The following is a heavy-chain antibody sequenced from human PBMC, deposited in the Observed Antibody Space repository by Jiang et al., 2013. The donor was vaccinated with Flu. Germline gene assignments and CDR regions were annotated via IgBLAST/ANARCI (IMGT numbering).Heavy chain of an antibody. CDR1: GGSISSGSYY. CDR3: ARGYYYDSSGYDY. Sequence: GLVKPSQTLSLTCTVSGGSISSGSYYWSWIRQPAGKGLEWIGRIYTSGSTNYNPSLKSRVTISVDTSKNQFSLKLSSVTAADTAVYYCARGYYYDSSGYDYWGQGTLVTVSS. D-gene: IGHD3-22*01. V-gene: IGHV4-61*02. J-gene: IGHJ4*02. CDR2: IYTSGST.